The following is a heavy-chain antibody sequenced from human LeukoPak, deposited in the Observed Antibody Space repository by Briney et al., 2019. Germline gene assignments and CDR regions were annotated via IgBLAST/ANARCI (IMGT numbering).Heavy chain of an antibody. D-gene: IGHD6-19*01. J-gene: IGHJ4*02. CDR2: TDPKSGGT. CDR3: ARAYSSGWYGSTDY. V-gene: IGHV1-2*02. CDR1: GYTFIDYY. Sequence: ASVKVSCNASGYTFIDYYMHLERQAPGQGLEWMGLTDPKSGGTRYAQKFEDGVVMIRDTSISTAYMELTRLRSDDTAVYYCARAYSSGWYGSTDYWGQGTLVTVSS.